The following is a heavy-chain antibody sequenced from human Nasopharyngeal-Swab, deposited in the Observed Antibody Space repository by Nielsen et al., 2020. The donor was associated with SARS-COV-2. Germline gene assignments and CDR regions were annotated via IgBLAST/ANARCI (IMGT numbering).Heavy chain of an antibody. Sequence: WIRQPPGKGLEWVSGISWNSGSIGYADSVKGRFTISRDNAKNSLYLQMNSLRAEDTALYYCAKDLAYSGYGLPGIAAAGIDYWGQGTLVTVSS. CDR2: ISWNSGSI. CDR3: AKDLAYSGYGLPGIAAAGIDY. V-gene: IGHV3-9*01. J-gene: IGHJ4*02. D-gene: IGHD6-13*01.